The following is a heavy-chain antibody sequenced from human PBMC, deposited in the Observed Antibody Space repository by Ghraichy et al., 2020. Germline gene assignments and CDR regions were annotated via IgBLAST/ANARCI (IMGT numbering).Heavy chain of an antibody. D-gene: IGHD3-16*01. CDR2: LYDSGPA. CDR1: GASVSSGSYS. J-gene: IGHJ4*02. CDR3: ASGLWSLLTSRPFVF. Sequence: ESLNISCTVSGASVSSGSYSWSWLRQSPGRGLEWIAYLYDSGPANYSPSLKSRVSVSIDTTKNQFSLKVTSVTAADAAVYYCASGLWSLLTSRPFVFCGQGTLVTVSS. V-gene: IGHV4-61*01.